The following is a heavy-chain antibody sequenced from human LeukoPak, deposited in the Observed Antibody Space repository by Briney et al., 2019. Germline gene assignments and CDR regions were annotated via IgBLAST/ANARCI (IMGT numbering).Heavy chain of an antibody. CDR3: ARAQLLRLENFLDY. V-gene: IGHV3-11*04. J-gene: IGHJ4*02. Sequence: LSLTCTVSGVSISDYYWSWVRQAPGQGLEGVSYISRGGSDIYYADSVKGRFTISSDNAKNSVYLQMNSLRAEDTAVYYCARAQLLRLENFLDYWGQGTLVTVSS. D-gene: IGHD4-23*01. CDR1: GVSISDYY. CDR2: ISRGGSDI.